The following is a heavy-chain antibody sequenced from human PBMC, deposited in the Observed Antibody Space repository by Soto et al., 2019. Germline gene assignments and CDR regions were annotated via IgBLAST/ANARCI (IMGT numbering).Heavy chain of an antibody. Sequence: WGSLRRSCAASGLNFRSYSINWVRKDPRKGLEWVSYISSSSSTIYYADSVKGRFTISRDNAKNSLYLQMNSLRAEDTAVYYCARTLGGFDWLLPTYYFDYWGQGTLVTVSS. D-gene: IGHD3-9*01. V-gene: IGHV3-48*01. J-gene: IGHJ4*02. CDR2: ISSSSSTI. CDR3: ARTLGGFDWLLPTYYFDY. CDR1: GLNFRSYS.